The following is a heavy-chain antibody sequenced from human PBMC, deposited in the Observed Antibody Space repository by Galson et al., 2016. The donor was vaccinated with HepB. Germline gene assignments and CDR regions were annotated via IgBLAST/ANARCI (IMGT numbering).Heavy chain of an antibody. D-gene: IGHD3-3*01. V-gene: IGHV3-23*01. CDR3: SKDRGRAYDFWGGPRWSLGMDV. Sequence: SLRLSCAASGFTFSSYAMNWVRQAPGKGLEWVTGIRDSGGITDYADSAKGRFTISRDNSKNTLYLQMNSLRDEDTVVYYCSKDRGRAYDFWGGPRWSLGMDVWGPGTTVTVSS. J-gene: IGHJ6*02. CDR2: IRDSGGIT. CDR1: GFTFSSYA.